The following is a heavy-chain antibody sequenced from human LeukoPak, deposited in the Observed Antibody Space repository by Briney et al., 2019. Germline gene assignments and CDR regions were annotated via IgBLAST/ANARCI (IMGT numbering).Heavy chain of an antibody. CDR2: MNPNSGNT. V-gene: IGHV1-8*01. Sequence: ASVKVSCKASGYTFTSYDINWVRQATGQGLEWMGWMNPNSGNTGYAQKFQGRVTITAVESTSTAYMELSSLRSEDTAVYYCALILSYYDSSGYSGFDYWGQGTLVTVSS. D-gene: IGHD3-22*01. CDR3: ALILSYYDSSGYSGFDY. CDR1: GYTFTSYD. J-gene: IGHJ4*02.